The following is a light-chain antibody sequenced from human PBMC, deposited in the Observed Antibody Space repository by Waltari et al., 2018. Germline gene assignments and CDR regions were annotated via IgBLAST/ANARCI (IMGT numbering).Light chain of an antibody. Sequence: QLVLTQSPSASASLGASVKPTCTLSSGHSNNAVAWHQQQPDKGPRYLMKLNTDGSHLRGDGIPARFSCSSSGAGRFLVISSLQFDDEADYYCQTWGSGIWVFGGGTRLTVL. CDR3: QTWGSGIWV. CDR2: LNTDGSH. CDR1: SGHSNNA. V-gene: IGLV4-69*01. J-gene: IGLJ3*02.